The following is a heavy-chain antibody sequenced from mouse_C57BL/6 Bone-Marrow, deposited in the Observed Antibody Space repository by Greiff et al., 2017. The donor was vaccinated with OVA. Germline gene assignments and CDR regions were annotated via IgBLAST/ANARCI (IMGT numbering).Heavy chain of an antibody. CDR2: INPNNGGT. J-gene: IGHJ2*01. V-gene: IGHV1-26*01. CDR3: AREITTAFDY. CDR1: GYTFTDYY. Sequence: EVQLQQSGPELVKPGASVKISCKASGYTFTDYYMNWVKQSHGKSLEWIGDINPNNGGTSYNQKFKGKATLTVDKSSSTAYMELRSLTSEDSAVYYCAREITTAFDYWGQGTTLTVSS. D-gene: IGHD1-2*01.